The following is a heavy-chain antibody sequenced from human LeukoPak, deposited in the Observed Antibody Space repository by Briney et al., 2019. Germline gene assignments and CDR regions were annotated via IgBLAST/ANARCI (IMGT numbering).Heavy chain of an antibody. CDR2: IIPIFGTA. V-gene: IGHV1-69*05. CDR3: ASEEADGYNAHDAFDI. Sequence: VASVKVSCKASGGTFSSYAISWVRQAPRQGLEWMGGIIPIFGTANYAQKFQGRVTITTDESTSTAYMELSSLRSEDTAVYYCASEEADGYNAHDAFDIWGQGTMVTVSS. D-gene: IGHD5-24*01. J-gene: IGHJ3*02. CDR1: GGTFSSYA.